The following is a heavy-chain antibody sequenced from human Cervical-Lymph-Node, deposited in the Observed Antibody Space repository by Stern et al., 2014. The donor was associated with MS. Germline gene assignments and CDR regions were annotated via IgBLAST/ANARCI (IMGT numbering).Heavy chain of an antibody. CDR3: ARERSIHYPAFAP. CDR1: GGSFKSYA. J-gene: IGHJ5*02. CDR2: IVPMFAKA. V-gene: IGHV1-69*01. D-gene: IGHD3-10*01. Sequence: QVQLVQSGAAVKKPGSSVRVSCKASGGSFKSYAFHWLPQAPGQVLEWMGDIVPMFAKANYAQKFQGRVTVTADEATNTVDMELSFLTSEDTAVYYCARERSIHYPAFAPWGQGTLVTVSS.